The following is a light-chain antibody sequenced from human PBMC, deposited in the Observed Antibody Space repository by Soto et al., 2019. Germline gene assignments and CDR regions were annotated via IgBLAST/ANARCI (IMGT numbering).Light chain of an antibody. CDR3: QQRSNWPPEIT. J-gene: IGKJ3*01. CDR1: QSVSSS. Sequence: EIVLTQSPDTLSLSPGERATLSCRASQSVSSSLAWYQQKPGQAPRLLIYGASNRATGFPARFSGSGSGTDYTLAISSLEPEDFPIYYCQQRSNWPPEITFGPGTKVDIK. V-gene: IGKV3-11*01. CDR2: GAS.